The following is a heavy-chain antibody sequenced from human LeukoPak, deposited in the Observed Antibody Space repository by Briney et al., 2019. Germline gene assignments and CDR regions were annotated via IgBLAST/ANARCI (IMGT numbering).Heavy chain of an antibody. J-gene: IGHJ6*02. V-gene: IGHV1-2*02. Sequence: ASVKVSFKASGYTFTGYYMHWVRQAPGQGLEWMGWINPNSGGTNYAQKFQGRVTMTRDTSISTAYMELSRLRSDDTAVYYCARVDCSSTSCYEGEPGYYYYGMDVWGQGTTVTVSS. D-gene: IGHD2-2*01. CDR3: ARVDCSSTSCYEGEPGYYYYGMDV. CDR2: INPNSGGT. CDR1: GYTFTGYY.